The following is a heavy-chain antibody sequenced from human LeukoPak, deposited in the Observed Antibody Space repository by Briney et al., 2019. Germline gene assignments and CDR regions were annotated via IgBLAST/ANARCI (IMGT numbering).Heavy chain of an antibody. CDR3: AEIAVAGHVDY. D-gene: IGHD6-19*01. J-gene: IGHJ4*02. V-gene: IGHV4-34*01. CDR2: INHSGST. CDR1: GGSFSGYY. Sequence: PSETLSLTCAVYGGSFSGYYWSWIRQPPGKGLEWIGEINHSGSTNYNPSLKSRVTISVDTSKNQFSLKLSSVTAADTAVYYCAEIAVAGHVDYWGQGTLVTVSS.